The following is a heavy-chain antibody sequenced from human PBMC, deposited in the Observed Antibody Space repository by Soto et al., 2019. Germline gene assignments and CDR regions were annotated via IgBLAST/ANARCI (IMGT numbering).Heavy chain of an antibody. CDR1: GASISGFY. V-gene: IGHV4-4*07. D-gene: IGHD1-1*01. Sequence: SETLSLTCTVSGASISGFYWSWILKSAGKGLEWIGRIYATGTTDYNPSLKSRVMMSVDTSKKQFSMKLGSVTPADTAVYYCVRDGTKTVRDWFDPWGQGISVTVSS. J-gene: IGHJ5*02. CDR3: VRDGTKTVRDWFDP. CDR2: IYATGTT.